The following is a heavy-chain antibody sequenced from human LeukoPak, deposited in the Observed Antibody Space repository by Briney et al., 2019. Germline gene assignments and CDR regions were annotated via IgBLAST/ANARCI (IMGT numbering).Heavy chain of an antibody. CDR3: AKENIPFGSSVLNRVGGAFDI. CDR2: IYSGGIT. V-gene: IGHV3-53*01. D-gene: IGHD3-16*01. J-gene: IGHJ3*02. Sequence: PGGSLRLSCEVSGVTGTSNYMSWVRQAPGRGLEWVSLIYSGGITYYADSVKGRFTISRDNSKNTLYLQMSSLRADDTAVYYCAKENIPFGSSVLNRVGGAFDIWGQGTRVTVSS. CDR1: GVTGTSNY.